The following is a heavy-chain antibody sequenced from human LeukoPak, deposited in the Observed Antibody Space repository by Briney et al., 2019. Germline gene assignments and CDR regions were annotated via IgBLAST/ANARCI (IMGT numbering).Heavy chain of an antibody. CDR3: AREAAGQWFDP. Sequence: SETLSLTCAVSGGSISSSNWWTWVRQPPGKGLEWIGKIYHSGGTNYNPSLKSRATISVDKSKNQFSLNLSSVTAADTAVYHCAREAAGQWFDPWGQGTLVTVSS. CDR1: GGSISSSNW. CDR2: IYHSGGT. D-gene: IGHD6-25*01. V-gene: IGHV4-4*02. J-gene: IGHJ5*02.